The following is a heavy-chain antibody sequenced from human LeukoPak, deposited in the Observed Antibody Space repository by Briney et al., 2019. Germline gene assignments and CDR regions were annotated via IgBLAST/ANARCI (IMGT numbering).Heavy chain of an antibody. J-gene: IGHJ4*02. CDR3: ASSKGLVPVSFDY. CDR2: ISNSGGST. D-gene: IGHD2-2*01. CDR1: GFTFNTYT. V-gene: IGHV3-21*01. Sequence: PGESLRLSCAASGFTFNTYTMYWVRQAPGKGLEWVSGISNSGGSTYYADSMKGRFTISRDNAKNSLYLQMNSLRDEDTAVYYCASSKGLVPVSFDYWGQGTLVTVSS.